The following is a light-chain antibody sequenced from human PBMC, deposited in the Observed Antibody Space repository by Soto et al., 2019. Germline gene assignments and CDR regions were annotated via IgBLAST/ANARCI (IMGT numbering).Light chain of an antibody. J-gene: IGKJ4*02. CDR2: AAS. V-gene: IGKV1-39*01. CDR3: QQSSTIPRT. CDR1: HNISNF. Sequence: DIQMTQSPSSLAASVGDRVTITCRASHNISNFLNWYQQKPGMAPKLLIFAASSLQSGVPSRFTDSASGAHFTLTLSSLQPEDLATYYCQQSSTIPRTFGGGTKVEIK.